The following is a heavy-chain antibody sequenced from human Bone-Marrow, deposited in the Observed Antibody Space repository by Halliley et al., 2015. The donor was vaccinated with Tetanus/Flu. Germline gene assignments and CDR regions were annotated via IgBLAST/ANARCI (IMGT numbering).Heavy chain of an antibody. V-gene: IGHV4-39*01. CDR1: GVSLTSSSYY. D-gene: IGHD3-22*01. Sequence: TLSLTCTVSGVSLTSSSYYWGWIRQPPGKGLEWIGSLHYSGSTYYNPSLKSRVTISVDTAKNHLSLNLNSATAADTAVYYCARHYRQWLFYYWGQGTLVTVSS. CDR2: LHYSGST. CDR3: ARHYRQWLFYY. J-gene: IGHJ4*02.